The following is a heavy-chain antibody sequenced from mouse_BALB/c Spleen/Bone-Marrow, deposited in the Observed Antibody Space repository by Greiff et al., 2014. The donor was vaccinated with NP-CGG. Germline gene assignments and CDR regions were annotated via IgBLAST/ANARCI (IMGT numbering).Heavy chain of an antibody. D-gene: IGHD2-14*01. CDR2: IDPANGNT. CDR3: ASYYRYSFDY. V-gene: IGHV14-3*02. CDR1: GFNIKDTY. Sequence: VQLQQPGAELVKPGASVKLSCTGSGFNIKDTYMHWGKQRPEQGLEWIGRIDPANGNTKYDPKFQGKATITADTTSNTAYLQLSSLTSEDTAVYYCASYYRYSFDYWGQGTTLTVSS. J-gene: IGHJ2*01.